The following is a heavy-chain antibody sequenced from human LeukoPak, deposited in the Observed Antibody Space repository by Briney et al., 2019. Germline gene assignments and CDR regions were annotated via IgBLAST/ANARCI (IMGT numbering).Heavy chain of an antibody. CDR2: IYYSGST. Sequence: PSETLSLTCTVSGGSISSSSYYWGWIRQPPGKGLEWIGSIYYSGSTYYNPSLKSRVTISVDTSKNQFSLKLSSVTAADTAVYYCARGAAAGLYYYYMDVWGKGTTVTVSS. CDR3: ARGAAAGLYYYYMDV. D-gene: IGHD6-13*01. J-gene: IGHJ6*03. V-gene: IGHV4-39*01. CDR1: GGSISSSSYY.